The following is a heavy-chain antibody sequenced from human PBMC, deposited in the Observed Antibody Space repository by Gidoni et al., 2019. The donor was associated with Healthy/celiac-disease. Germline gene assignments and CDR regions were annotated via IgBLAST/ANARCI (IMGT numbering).Heavy chain of an antibody. J-gene: IGHJ4*02. Sequence: EVQLVESGGGLVKPGGAVRLSCAASGVTFSSYSINCVRQAPGKGLDWLPSISTSISSIYYADSVKGRFSLSRDNAQNSLYLQMHSLRSEHTAVSSCARDSGEGGDYRPDYWGQGTLVTVSS. CDR3: ARDSGEGGDYRPDY. V-gene: IGHV3-21*01. D-gene: IGHD4-17*01. CDR1: GVTFSSYS. CDR2: ISTSISSI.